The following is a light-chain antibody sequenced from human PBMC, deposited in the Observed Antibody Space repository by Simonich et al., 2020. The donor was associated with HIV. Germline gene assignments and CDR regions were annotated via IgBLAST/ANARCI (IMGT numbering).Light chain of an antibody. Sequence: QSVLTQPPSVSGAPGQRVTISCTGSSSNIGADYDVHWYQQLPGTAPKLLIYGINNRPSGVPDRFSGSKSGNTASLTISGLQAEDEADYYCSSYTISSTIIFGGGTKLTVL. V-gene: IGLV1-40*01. CDR1: SSNIGADYD. CDR3: SSYTISSTII. CDR2: GIN. J-gene: IGLJ2*01.